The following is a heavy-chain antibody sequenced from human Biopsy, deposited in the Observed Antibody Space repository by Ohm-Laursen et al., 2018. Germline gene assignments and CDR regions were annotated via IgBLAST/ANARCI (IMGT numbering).Heavy chain of an antibody. CDR2: IYYSGST. Sequence: SDTLSLTCTVSSGSISSDYWSWIRQTPGKGLEWIGNIYYSGSTNYNPSLKSRVTISVNTSKNQFPLRLNSVTAADTAVYYCGRATNSTGWPYYYFYGMGVWGQGTTVTVSS. J-gene: IGHJ6*02. D-gene: IGHD2/OR15-2a*01. V-gene: IGHV4-59*07. CDR3: GRATNSTGWPYYYFYGMGV. CDR1: SGSISSDY.